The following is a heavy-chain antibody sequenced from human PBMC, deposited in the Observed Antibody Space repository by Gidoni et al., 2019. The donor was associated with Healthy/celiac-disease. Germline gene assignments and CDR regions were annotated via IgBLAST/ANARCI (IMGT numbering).Heavy chain of an antibody. CDR1: GFTFTSYG. V-gene: IGHV3-33*01. Sequence: QVQLVESGGGVVQPGWSLTLSRAASGFTFTSYGLPWVRQAPGKGLEWVAVIWYDGSNKYYADSVKGRFTISRDNSKNTLYLQMNSLRAEDTAVYYCARDRVYYDRSGYRYNWFDPWGQGTLVTVSS. D-gene: IGHD3-22*01. J-gene: IGHJ5*02. CDR3: ARDRVYYDRSGYRYNWFDP. CDR2: IWYDGSNK.